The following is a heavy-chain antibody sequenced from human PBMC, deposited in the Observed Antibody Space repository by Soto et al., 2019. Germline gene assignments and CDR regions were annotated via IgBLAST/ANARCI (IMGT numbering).Heavy chain of an antibody. CDR2: IISKAYGGTT. CDR1: GFTFGDYA. V-gene: IGHV3-49*03. Sequence: HPGGSLRLSCTASGFTFGDYAMSWFRQAPGKGLEWVGFIISKAYGGTTEYAASVKGRFTISRDDSKSIAYLQMNSLKTEDTAVYYCTRSLSDYDILTGYYGWFDPWGQGTLVTVSS. CDR3: TRSLSDYDILTGYYGWFDP. D-gene: IGHD3-9*01. J-gene: IGHJ5*02.